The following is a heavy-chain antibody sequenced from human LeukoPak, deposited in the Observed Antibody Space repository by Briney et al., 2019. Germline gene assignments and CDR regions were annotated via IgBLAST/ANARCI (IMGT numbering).Heavy chain of an antibody. J-gene: IGHJ4*02. CDR3: ARGGGSGWYVDY. CDR2: INHSGST. D-gene: IGHD6-19*01. V-gene: IGHV4-34*01. Sequence: SETLSLTCAVYGGSFSGYYWSWIRQPPGKGLEWIGEINHSGSTNYNPSLKSRVTISIDTSKNQFSLKLSSVTAADTAVYYCARGGGSGWYVDYWGQGTLVTVSS. CDR1: GGSFSGYY.